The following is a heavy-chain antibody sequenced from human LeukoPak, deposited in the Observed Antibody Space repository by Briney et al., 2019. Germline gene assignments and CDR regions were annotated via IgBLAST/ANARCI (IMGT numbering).Heavy chain of an antibody. CDR3: ARHRYYYDSSGYYYQP. D-gene: IGHD3-22*01. CDR1: GASISSYY. J-gene: IGHJ5*02. CDR2: IYFSVST. V-gene: IGHV4-59*01. Sequence: SPTLSLTCTVSGASISSYYWSWIRQPPGNGLEWLGFIYFSVSTNYNPSLKSRATISVDTSKNQLSLRLSSVTAADTAVYYCARHRYYYDSSGYYYQPWGQGTLVTVSS.